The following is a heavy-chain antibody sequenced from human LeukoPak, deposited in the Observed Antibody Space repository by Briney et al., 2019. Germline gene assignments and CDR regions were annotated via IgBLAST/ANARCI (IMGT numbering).Heavy chain of an antibody. CDR3: ARSSYPYYFDD. J-gene: IGHJ4*02. D-gene: IGHD6-19*01. V-gene: IGHV3-74*01. CDR2: VNNDGSST. Sequence: SGGSLRLSCGASGFSFSSYWMHWVRQAPGKGLMWVSRVNNDGSSTTYADSVEGRFTISRDNARNTLYLQMNSLRAEDTAVYYCARSSYPYYFDDWGQGTLVTVSS. CDR1: GFSFSSYW.